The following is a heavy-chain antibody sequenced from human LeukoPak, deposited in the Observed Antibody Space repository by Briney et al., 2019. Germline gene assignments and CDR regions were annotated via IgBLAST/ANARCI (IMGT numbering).Heavy chain of an antibody. D-gene: IGHD5-12*01. CDR2: ISGRGGST. CDR3: AKDPADGYSGYDVDYYFDY. J-gene: IGHJ4*02. Sequence: GGSLRLSCAASGFTFSSYAMSWARQAPGKGQEWFSAISGRGGSTYYADSVKGRFTISRDNSKNTLYLQMNSLRAEDTAVYYCAKDPADGYSGYDVDYYFDYWGQGTLVTVSS. V-gene: IGHV3-23*01. CDR1: GFTFSSYA.